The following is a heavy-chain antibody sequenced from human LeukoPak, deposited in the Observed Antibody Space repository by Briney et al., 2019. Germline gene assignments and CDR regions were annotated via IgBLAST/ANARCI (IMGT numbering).Heavy chain of an antibody. Sequence: SETLSLTCTVSGGSISSYYWSWIRQPPGKGLEWIGYIYYSGSTNYNPSLKSRVTISVDTSKNQFSLKLSSVTAADTAVYYCARVNSGSYFTRQGPWGQGTLVTVSS. CDR1: GGSISSYY. CDR2: IYYSGST. J-gene: IGHJ5*02. V-gene: IGHV4-59*01. CDR3: ARVNSGSYFTRQGP. D-gene: IGHD1-26*01.